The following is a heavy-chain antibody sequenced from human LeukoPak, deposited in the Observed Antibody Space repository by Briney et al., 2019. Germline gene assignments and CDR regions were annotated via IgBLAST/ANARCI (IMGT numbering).Heavy chain of an antibody. V-gene: IGHV4-30-4*08. J-gene: IGHJ4*02. CDR1: GGSISSGDYY. CDR3: ARAPPPVVVPAAPFGY. Sequence: SETLSLTCTVSGGSISSGDYYWSWIRQPPGKGLEWIGYIYYSGSTYYNPSLKSRVTISVDTSKNQFSLKLSSVTAADTAVYYCARAPPPVVVPAAPFGYWGQGTLVTVSS. CDR2: IYYSGST. D-gene: IGHD2-2*01.